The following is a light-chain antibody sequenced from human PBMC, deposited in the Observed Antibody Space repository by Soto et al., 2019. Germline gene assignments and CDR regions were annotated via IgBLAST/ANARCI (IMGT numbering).Light chain of an antibody. Sequence: DIQMTQSPSSLSASVGDRVTITCRASQGINNFLAWFQQKPGKATQYLIYEASHLQTGVPSKFSGSGSGTDFTLTISSLQPEDFATYYCQQYNTYPFTFGPGTKVDI. V-gene: IGKV1-16*02. CDR1: QGINNF. CDR3: QQYNTYPFT. CDR2: EAS. J-gene: IGKJ3*01.